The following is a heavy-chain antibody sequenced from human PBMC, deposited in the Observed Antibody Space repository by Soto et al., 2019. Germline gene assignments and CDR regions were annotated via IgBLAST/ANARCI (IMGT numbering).Heavy chain of an antibody. V-gene: IGHV4-34*01. CDR1: GGSFSGYY. J-gene: IGHJ6*02. CDR2: INHSGST. Sequence: SETLSLTCAVYGGSFSGYYWSGIRQPPGKGLEWIGEINHSGSTNYNPSLKSRVTISVDKSKNQFSLKLSSVTAADTAVYYCARRGYCTNGVCYDGMDVWGQGTTVT. D-gene: IGHD2-8*01. CDR3: ARRGYCTNGVCYDGMDV.